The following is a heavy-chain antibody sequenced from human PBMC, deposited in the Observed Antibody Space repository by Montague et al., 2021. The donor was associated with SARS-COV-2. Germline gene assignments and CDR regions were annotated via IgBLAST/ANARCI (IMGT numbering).Heavy chain of an antibody. CDR1: GGSISSSNW. Sequence: SETLSLTCAVSGGSISSSNWWSWVRQPPGKGLEWIGDIYHSGNNYYNPFLQSRFTITVDKSKHQFSLWLSSVTAADTAVYYCARSSMRGAHRFDYWGQGALVTVSS. V-gene: IGHV4-4*02. CDR3: ARSSMRGAHRFDY. D-gene: IGHD3-10*01. CDR2: IYHSGNN. J-gene: IGHJ4*02.